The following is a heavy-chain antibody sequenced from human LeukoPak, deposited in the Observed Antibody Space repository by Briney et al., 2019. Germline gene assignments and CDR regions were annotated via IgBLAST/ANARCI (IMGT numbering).Heavy chain of an antibody. Sequence: GGSLRLSCAASGFTFSSYGMHWVRQAPGKGLEWVAFIRSDGSNKYYADSVKGPFTISRDNSKNTLYLQMNSLRVEDTAVYYCAPHGDWGHGTLVTVSS. D-gene: IGHD3-16*01. CDR2: IRSDGSNK. V-gene: IGHV3-30*02. CDR3: APHGD. CDR1: GFTFSSYG. J-gene: IGHJ4*01.